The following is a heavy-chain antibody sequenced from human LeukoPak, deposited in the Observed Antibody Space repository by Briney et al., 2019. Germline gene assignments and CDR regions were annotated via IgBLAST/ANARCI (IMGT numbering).Heavy chain of an antibody. Sequence: PGGSLRLSCAASGFTVSSNYISWVRQAPGKGLEWVSVIYSGGSTYYADPVKGRFTISRDNSKNTVYLQINSLRAEDTAVYYCARKRWLQGAFDYWGQGTLVTVSS. J-gene: IGHJ4*02. D-gene: IGHD5-24*01. V-gene: IGHV3-66*01. CDR3: ARKRWLQGAFDY. CDR2: IYSGGST. CDR1: GFTVSSNY.